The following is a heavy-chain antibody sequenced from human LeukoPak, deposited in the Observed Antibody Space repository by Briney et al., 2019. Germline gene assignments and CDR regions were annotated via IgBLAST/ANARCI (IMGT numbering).Heavy chain of an antibody. CDR2: TSSDGSSP. Sequence: GGSLRLSCAASGFTFSSYWMHWVRQAPGKGLVWVSRTSSDGSSPTYADSVKGRFTISRDNAKNSLYLQMNSLRAEDTAVYYCARRTNDFDYWGQGTLVTVSS. V-gene: IGHV3-74*01. D-gene: IGHD2-8*01. CDR3: ARRTNDFDY. J-gene: IGHJ4*02. CDR1: GFTFSSYW.